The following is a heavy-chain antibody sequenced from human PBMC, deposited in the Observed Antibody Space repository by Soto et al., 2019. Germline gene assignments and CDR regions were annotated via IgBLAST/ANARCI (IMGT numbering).Heavy chain of an antibody. D-gene: IGHD6-6*01. CDR3: VRGSHSSSSYYFDY. J-gene: IGHJ4*02. Sequence: SDTLSLTCTVSGYSISSGYFWVWIRQPPGKGLEWIGNMYHSGTSYYNPSLKSRVTISVDTSKNQFSLKLSSVTAADTAVYYCVRGSHSSSSYYFDYWGQGTLVTVSS. V-gene: IGHV4-38-2*02. CDR1: GYSISSGYF. CDR2: MYHSGTS.